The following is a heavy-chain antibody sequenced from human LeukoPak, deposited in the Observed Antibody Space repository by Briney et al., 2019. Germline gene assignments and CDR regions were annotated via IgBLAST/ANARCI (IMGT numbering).Heavy chain of an antibody. CDR1: GFTFSNNA. D-gene: IGHD3-22*01. CDR3: AKCEGDSSGSLGY. J-gene: IGHJ4*02. CDR2: VSGSGGST. V-gene: IGHV3-23*01. Sequence: AGGSLRLSCAASGFTFSNNAMTWVRQAPGKGLEWVSGVSGSGGSTYYADSVKGRFTISRDNSKNTLYLQMNSLRAEDTALYYCAKCEGDSSGSLGYWGQGTLVTVSS.